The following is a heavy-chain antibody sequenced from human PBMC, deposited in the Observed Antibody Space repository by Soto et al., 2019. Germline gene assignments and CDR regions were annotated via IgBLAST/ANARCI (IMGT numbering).Heavy chain of an antibody. J-gene: IGHJ4*02. CDR2: IWYDGSNK. CDR3: ARGRGYSYGLPDD. CDR1: GFTFSSYG. Sequence: GGSLRLSCAASGFTFSSYGMHWVRQAPGKGLEWVAVIWYDGSNKYYADSVKGRFTISRDNSKNTLYLQMNSLRAEDTAVYYCARGRGYSYGLPDDRGQGTLVTVTS. D-gene: IGHD5-18*01. V-gene: IGHV3-33*01.